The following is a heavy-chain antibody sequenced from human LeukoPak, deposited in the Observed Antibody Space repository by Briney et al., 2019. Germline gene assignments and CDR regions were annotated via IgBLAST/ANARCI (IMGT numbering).Heavy chain of an antibody. Sequence: SETLSLTCAVYGGSFSGYYWSWIRQPPGKGLEWIGEINHSGSTNYNPSLKSRVTISVDTSKKQFSLKLSSVTAADTAVYYCVTYYFDSSGPKKNYWGQGTLVTVAS. CDR2: INHSGST. CDR3: VTYYFDSSGPKKNY. V-gene: IGHV4-34*01. CDR1: GGSFSGYY. D-gene: IGHD3-22*01. J-gene: IGHJ4*02.